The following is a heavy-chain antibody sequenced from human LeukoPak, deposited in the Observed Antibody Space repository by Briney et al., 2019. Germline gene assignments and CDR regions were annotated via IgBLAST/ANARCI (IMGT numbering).Heavy chain of an antibody. V-gene: IGHV3-30-3*01. J-gene: IGHJ4*02. CDR3: ARDLYSGYDAYYFDY. D-gene: IGHD5-12*01. CDR2: ISYDGSNK. CDR1: GFTFSSYA. Sequence: GGSLRLSCAASGFTFSSYAMHWVRQAPGKGLEWVAVISYDGSNKYYADSVKGRFTISRDNSKNTLYLQMNSLRAEDTAVYYCARDLYSGYDAYYFDYWGQGTLVTVSS.